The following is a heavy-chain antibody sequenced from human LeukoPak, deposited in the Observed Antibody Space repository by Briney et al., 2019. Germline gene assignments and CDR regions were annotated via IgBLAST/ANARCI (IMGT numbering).Heavy chain of an antibody. J-gene: IGHJ4*02. Sequence: GGSLRLSCAASGFTFSSFGMHWVRQAPGKGLEWVAIIWYDGNNKYYADSVKGRLTISRDNSKNVLYLQMNSLRAEDTAVYYCAKDQGIGGYASTDYWGQGTLVTVSS. D-gene: IGHD5-12*01. CDR1: GFTFSSFG. CDR3: AKDQGIGGYASTDY. V-gene: IGHV3-33*06. CDR2: IWYDGNNK.